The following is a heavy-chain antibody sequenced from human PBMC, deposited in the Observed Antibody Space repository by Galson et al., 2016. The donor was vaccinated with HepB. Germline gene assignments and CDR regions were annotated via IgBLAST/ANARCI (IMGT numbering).Heavy chain of an antibody. J-gene: IGHJ2*01. CDR3: ARRGSKEKGYFDL. V-gene: IGHV6-1*01. Sequence: CAIPGDSVSSHSVTWNWIRQSPSRGLERLGRTYYRSKWYNDYAVSVKSRMTINPDTSKNQSSLQLNSVTPEDTAVYYCARRGSKEKGYFDLWGRGTLVTVSS. CDR2: TYYRSKWYN. CDR1: GDSVSSHSVT. D-gene: IGHD6-13*01.